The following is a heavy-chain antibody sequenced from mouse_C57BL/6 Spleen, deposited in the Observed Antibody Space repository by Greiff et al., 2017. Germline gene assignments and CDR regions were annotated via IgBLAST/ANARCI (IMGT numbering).Heavy chain of an antibody. J-gene: IGHJ4*01. CDR2: IDPENGDT. Sequence: EVQLQQSGAELVRPGASVKLSCTASGFNIKDDYMHWVKQRPEQGLEWIGWIDPENGDTEYASKFQGKATITADTSSNTAHLQLSSLTSEDTAVYYCTQGGYCAMDYWGQGTSVTVAS. CDR3: TQGGYCAMDY. CDR1: GFNIKDDY. V-gene: IGHV14-4*01.